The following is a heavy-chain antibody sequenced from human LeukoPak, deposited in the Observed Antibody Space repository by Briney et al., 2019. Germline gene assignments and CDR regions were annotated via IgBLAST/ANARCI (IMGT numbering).Heavy chain of an antibody. D-gene: IGHD3-22*01. J-gene: IGHJ5*01. CDR3: ARDYLYGSSGYCSDWFDR. V-gene: IGHV1-2*02. Sequence: SVKVSCKSSGFTFTDHYIHWVRQGPGQGLEWMGYIGPHSTFTSSPQEFQGRVTMTWDASMNTAYMELSSLRSDDTAVYYCARDYLYGSSGYCSDWFDRWGEGTL. CDR2: IGPHSTFT. CDR1: GFTFTDHY.